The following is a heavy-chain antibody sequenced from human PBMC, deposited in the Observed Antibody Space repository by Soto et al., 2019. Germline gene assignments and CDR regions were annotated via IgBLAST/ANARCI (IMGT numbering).Heavy chain of an antibody. CDR2: IYWNDDK. J-gene: IGHJ4*02. V-gene: IGHV2-5*01. CDR1: GFSLSTSGVG. D-gene: IGHD2-2*01. CDR3: AHRGPYCSSTSCRGYSYGYIDY. Sequence: ESGPTLVKPTQTLTLTCTFSGFSLSTSGVGVGWIRQPPGKALEWLALIYWNDDKRYSPSLKSRLTITKDTSKNQVVLTMTNMDPVDTATYYCAHRGPYCSSTSCRGYSYGYIDYWGQGTLVTVSS.